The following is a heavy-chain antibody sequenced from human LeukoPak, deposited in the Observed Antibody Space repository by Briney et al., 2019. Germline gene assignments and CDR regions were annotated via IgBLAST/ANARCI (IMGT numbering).Heavy chain of an antibody. V-gene: IGHV1-46*01. CDR1: GYTFTGYY. CDR2: INPSGGST. CDR3: AREGSISGSYALYGMDV. D-gene: IGHD1-26*01. J-gene: IGHJ6*02. Sequence: ASVKVSCKASGYTFTGYYMHWVRQAPGQGLEWMGIINPSGGSTSYAQKFQGRVTMTRDTSTSTVYMELSSLRSEDTAVYYCAREGSISGSYALYGMDVWGQGTTVTVSS.